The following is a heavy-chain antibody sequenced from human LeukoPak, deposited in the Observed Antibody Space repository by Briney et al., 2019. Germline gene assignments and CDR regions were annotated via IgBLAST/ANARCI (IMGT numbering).Heavy chain of an antibody. CDR3: ARAPPGAATGYWFHP. Sequence: PSETLSLTCAVYGGSFSGYYWSLIRQPPGRGLEWIGEINHSGNTNYNPSLKSRVTISVDTSKNQFSLKLSSLTAADTAVYYCARAPPGAATGYWFHPWGQGTLVTVSS. D-gene: IGHD6-13*01. CDR1: GGSFSGYY. CDR2: INHSGNT. J-gene: IGHJ5*02. V-gene: IGHV4-34*01.